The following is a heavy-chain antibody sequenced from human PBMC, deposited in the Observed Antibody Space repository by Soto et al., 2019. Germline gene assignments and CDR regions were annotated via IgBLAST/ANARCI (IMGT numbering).Heavy chain of an antibody. CDR1: GGTFSSYA. CDR3: ARPYCGGDCYSDAFDI. CDR2: IIPIFGTA. J-gene: IGHJ3*02. Sequence: QVQLVQSGAEVKKPGSSVKVSYKASGGTFSSYAISWVRQAPGQGLEWMGGIIPIFGTANYAQKFQGRVTITADESTSTAYMELSSLRSEDTAVYYCARPYCGGDCYSDAFDIWGQGTMVTVSS. V-gene: IGHV1-69*12. D-gene: IGHD2-21*02.